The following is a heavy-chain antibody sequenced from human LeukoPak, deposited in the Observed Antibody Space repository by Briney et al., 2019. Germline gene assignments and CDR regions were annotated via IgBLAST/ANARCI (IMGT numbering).Heavy chain of an antibody. CDR1: GYTFTCYY. Sequence: ASVKVSCKASGYTFTCYYMHWVRQAPGQGLEWMGWINPNSGGTNYAQKFQGRVTMTRDTSISTAYMELSRLRSDDTAVYYCARDLVGSSWYGGNWFDPWGQGTLVTVSS. D-gene: IGHD6-13*01. J-gene: IGHJ5*02. V-gene: IGHV1-2*02. CDR3: ARDLVGSSWYGGNWFDP. CDR2: INPNSGGT.